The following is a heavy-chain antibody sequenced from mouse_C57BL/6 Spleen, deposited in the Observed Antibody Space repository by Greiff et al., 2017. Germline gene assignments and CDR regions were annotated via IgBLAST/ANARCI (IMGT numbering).Heavy chain of an antibody. CDR2: ISSGGDYI. D-gene: IGHD1-1*01. CDR1: GFTFSSYA. CDR3: TRDPYGGYFDY. V-gene: IGHV5-9-1*02. Sequence: DVQLVESGEGLVKPGGSLKLSCAASGFTFSSYAMSWVRQTPEKRLEWVAYISSGGDYIYYADTVKGRFTISRDNARNTLYLQMSSLKSEDTAMYYCTRDPYGGYFDYWGQGTTLTVSS. J-gene: IGHJ2*01.